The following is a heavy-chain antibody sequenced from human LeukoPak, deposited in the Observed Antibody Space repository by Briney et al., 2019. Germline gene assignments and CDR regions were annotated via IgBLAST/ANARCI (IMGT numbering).Heavy chain of an antibody. Sequence: QAGGSLRLSCAASGLTFSSYAMSWVRQAPGKGLEWVSAISGSSGHTYYADSVKGRFTISRDNSKNTLCLQMNSLRAEDTAVYYCAKVGFSEMEWLLYSDHWGQGTLVTASS. CDR1: GLTFSSYA. CDR2: ISGSSGHT. CDR3: AKVGFSEMEWLLYSDH. J-gene: IGHJ4*02. V-gene: IGHV3-23*01. D-gene: IGHD3-3*01.